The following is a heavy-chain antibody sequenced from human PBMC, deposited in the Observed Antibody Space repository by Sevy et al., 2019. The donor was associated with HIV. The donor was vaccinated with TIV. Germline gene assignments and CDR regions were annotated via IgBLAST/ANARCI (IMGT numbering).Heavy chain of an antibody. Sequence: GGSLRLSCAASGFTFSIYSMNWVRQAPGKGLEWVSSSSSSSNYIYYADSVKGRFTISRDNAKYSLYLQMNSLRAEDTAVYYCARDGGRITMVQGVLAYYHGMDVWGQGTTVTVSS. J-gene: IGHJ6*02. CDR1: GFTFSIYS. V-gene: IGHV3-21*01. CDR3: ARDGGRITMVQGVLAYYHGMDV. CDR2: SSSSSNYI. D-gene: IGHD3-10*01.